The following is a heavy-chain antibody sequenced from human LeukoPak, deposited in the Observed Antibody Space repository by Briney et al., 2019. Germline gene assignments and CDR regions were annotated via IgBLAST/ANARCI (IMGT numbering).Heavy chain of an antibody. Sequence: ASVKVSCKASGYTFTSYGISWVRQAPGQGLEWMGWISAYNGNTNYAQKLQGRVTMTTDTSTSTAYMELRSLRSDDTAVYYCARDHFLPDTLSWDIVVVPAAIKSYYFDYWGQGTLVTVSS. CDR2: ISAYNGNT. V-gene: IGHV1-18*01. CDR3: ARDHFLPDTLSWDIVVVPAAIKSYYFDY. D-gene: IGHD2-2*01. CDR1: GYTFTSYG. J-gene: IGHJ4*02.